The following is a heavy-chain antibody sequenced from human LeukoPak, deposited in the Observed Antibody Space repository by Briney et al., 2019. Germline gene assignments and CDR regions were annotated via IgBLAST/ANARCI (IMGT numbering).Heavy chain of an antibody. V-gene: IGHV4-34*01. Sequence: SETLSLTCAVYGGSFSGYYWSWIRQPPGKGLEWIGEINHSGSTNYNPSLKSRVTISVDTSKNQFSLKLSSVTAADTAVYYCARRHDYVWGSYRYFDYWGQGTLVTVSS. D-gene: IGHD3-16*02. CDR1: GGSFSGYY. CDR3: ARRHDYVWGSYRYFDY. J-gene: IGHJ4*02. CDR2: INHSGST.